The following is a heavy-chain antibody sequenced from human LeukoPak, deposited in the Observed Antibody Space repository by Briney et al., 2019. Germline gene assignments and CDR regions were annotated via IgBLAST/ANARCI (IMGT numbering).Heavy chain of an antibody. CDR1: GGSISSYY. Sequence: SETLSLTCTVSGGSISSYYWSWTRQPPGKGLEWIGDIHYSGSTNYNPSLKSRVTISVDTSKNQFSLKLSSVTAADTAVYYCARQAGGYYFDYWGRGTLVTVSS. D-gene: IGHD6-13*01. V-gene: IGHV4-59*08. CDR2: IHYSGST. CDR3: ARQAGGYYFDY. J-gene: IGHJ4*02.